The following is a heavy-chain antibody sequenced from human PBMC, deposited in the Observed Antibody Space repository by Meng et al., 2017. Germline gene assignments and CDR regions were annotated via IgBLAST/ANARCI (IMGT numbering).Heavy chain of an antibody. CDR1: GGSISSGGYY. CDR3: ASVVRGVINFDY. Sequence: GQLQESGPGLVKPSQTLSLTCTVSGGSISSGGYYWSWIRQHPGKGLEWIGYIYYSGSTYYNPSLKSRVTISVDTSKNQFSLKLSSVTAADTAVYYCASVVRGVINFDYWGQGTLVTVSS. D-gene: IGHD3-10*02. J-gene: IGHJ4*02. CDR2: IYYSGST. V-gene: IGHV4-31*03.